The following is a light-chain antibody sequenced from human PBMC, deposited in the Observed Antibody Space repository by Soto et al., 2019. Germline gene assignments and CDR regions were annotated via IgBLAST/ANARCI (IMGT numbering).Light chain of an antibody. Sequence: EIVVTQSPCTLSLSPGERATLSCRASQSVSSSYLAWYQQKPGQAPRLLIYGASSRATGIPDRFSGSGSGTDFTLTISRLEPEDFAVYYCQQYGSSPRGTFGQGTRWIS. CDR3: QQYGSSPRGT. CDR2: GAS. J-gene: IGKJ1*01. V-gene: IGKV3-20*01. CDR1: QSVSSSY.